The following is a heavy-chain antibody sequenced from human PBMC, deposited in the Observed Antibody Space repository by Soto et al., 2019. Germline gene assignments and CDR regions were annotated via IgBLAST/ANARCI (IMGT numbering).Heavy chain of an antibody. J-gene: IGHJ4*02. CDR2: IYDTGST. CDR3: ARYYCSSDTCYYFDY. D-gene: IGHD2-2*01. Sequence: QVQLQESGPGLVKPSETLSLTCTVSGGPISSNYWSWIRQTPGKGLEWIGYIYDTGSTNYNPSLKRRVSFSVDTSKNQFSLKLSSVTAADTAVYYCARYYCSSDTCYYFDYWGQGTLVTVSS. CDR1: GGPISSNY. V-gene: IGHV4-59*01.